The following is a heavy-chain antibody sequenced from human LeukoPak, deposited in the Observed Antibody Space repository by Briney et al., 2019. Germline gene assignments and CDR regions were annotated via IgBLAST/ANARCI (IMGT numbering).Heavy chain of an antibody. CDR1: GASIYGTTYF. D-gene: IGHD2-15*01. Sequence: SETLSLTCNASGASIYGTTYFWGWIRQPPGKGLEWIGTIHYRGNAYYNPSLKSRVTISVDTSKNQFSLKLNSVTAADTAVYYCARLLRAAYPPPDYWGQGTLVTVS. V-gene: IGHV4-39*01. J-gene: IGHJ4*02. CDR3: ARLLRAAYPPPDY. CDR2: IHYRGNA.